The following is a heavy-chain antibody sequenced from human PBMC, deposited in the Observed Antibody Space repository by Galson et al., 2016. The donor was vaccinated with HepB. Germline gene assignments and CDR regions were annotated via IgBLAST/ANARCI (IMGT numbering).Heavy chain of an antibody. V-gene: IGHV1-46*01. CDR3: ARGGVGVTYYYGLDV. Sequence: SVKVSCKASGYTLTSHYMHWLRQAPGEGLEWMGIINPNGCSTRYNRKFQARVTMTRDTSTSTVYMELSSLRSDDTAVYFWARGGVGVTYYYGLDVWGQGTTVTVSS. CDR2: INPNGCST. D-gene: IGHD2-2*01. CDR1: GYTLTSHY. J-gene: IGHJ6*02.